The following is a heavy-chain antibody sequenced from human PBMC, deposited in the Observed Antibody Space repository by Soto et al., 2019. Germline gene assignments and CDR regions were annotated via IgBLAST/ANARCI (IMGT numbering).Heavy chain of an antibody. Sequence: SETLSLTCTVSGGSISSYYWSWIRQPAEKGLEWIGRIYTSGSTNYNPSLKSRVTMSVDTSKNQFSLKLSSVTAADTAVYYCARDPGSVWFGDKSYYYYGMDVWGQGTTVTVSS. CDR3: ARDPGSVWFGDKSYYYYGMDV. D-gene: IGHD3-10*01. J-gene: IGHJ6*02. V-gene: IGHV4-4*07. CDR1: GGSISSYY. CDR2: IYTSGST.